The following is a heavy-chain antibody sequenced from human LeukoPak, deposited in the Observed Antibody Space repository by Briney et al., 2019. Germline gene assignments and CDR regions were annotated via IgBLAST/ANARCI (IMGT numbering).Heavy chain of an antibody. CDR2: FDPEDGET. Sequence: ASVKVSCKVSGYTLTELSMHWVRQAPGKGLEWMGGFDPEDGETIYAQKFQGRVTTTEDTSTDTAYMELSSLRSEDTAVYYCATASDCSSTSCYADFDYWGQGTLVTVSS. CDR3: ATASDCSSTSCYADFDY. J-gene: IGHJ4*02. D-gene: IGHD2-2*01. V-gene: IGHV1-24*01. CDR1: GYTLTELS.